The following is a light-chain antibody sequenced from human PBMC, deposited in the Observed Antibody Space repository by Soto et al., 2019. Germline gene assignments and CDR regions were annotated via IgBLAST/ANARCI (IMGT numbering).Light chain of an antibody. J-gene: IGKJ1*01. CDR2: KAS. CDR3: QQYNNRWT. V-gene: IGKV1-5*03. CDR1: QSISVW. Sequence: DIQMTQSPSTLSASVGDRVIITGRASQSISVWLAWFQQKPGNAPKLLIYKASTLESGVPSRFSGSGSGTEFTRTISSLQPDDSATYYCQQYNNRWTFGQGTKVEI.